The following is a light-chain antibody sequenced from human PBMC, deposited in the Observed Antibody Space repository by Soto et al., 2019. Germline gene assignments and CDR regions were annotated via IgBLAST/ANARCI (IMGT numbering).Light chain of an antibody. J-gene: IGKJ1*01. V-gene: IGKV3-20*01. Sequence: EIVLTQSPGTLSLSPGERATLSCRASQSVRSNFLAWYQQKPGQAPRLLIYGASNRATSIPDRFSGSGSGTDFTLTITRLEAEDFAMYYCQRYDSLRTFGQGTKVDIK. CDR1: QSVRSNF. CDR2: GAS. CDR3: QRYDSLRT.